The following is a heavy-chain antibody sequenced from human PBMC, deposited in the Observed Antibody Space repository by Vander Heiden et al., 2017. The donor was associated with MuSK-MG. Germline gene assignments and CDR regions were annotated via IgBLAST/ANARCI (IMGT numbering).Heavy chain of an antibody. CDR3: AKDRSIRGYSGYEIDY. D-gene: IGHD5-12*01. CDR2: ISYDGSNK. V-gene: IGHV3-30*18. CDR1: GFTFSSYG. Sequence: QVQLVESGGGVVQPGRSLRLSCAASGFTFSSYGMHWVRQAPGKGLEWVAVISYDGSNKYYADSVKGRFTISRDNSKNTLYLQMNSLRAEDTAVYYCAKDRSIRGYSGYEIDYWGQGTLVTVSS. J-gene: IGHJ4*02.